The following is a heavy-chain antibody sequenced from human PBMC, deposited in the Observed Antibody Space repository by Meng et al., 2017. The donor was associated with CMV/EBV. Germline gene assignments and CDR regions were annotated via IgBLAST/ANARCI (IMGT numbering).Heavy chain of an antibody. CDR1: GGSFIGYY. J-gene: IGHJ5*02. Sequence: QVQLQQWGAGMLKPLETLSLTCAVYGGSFIGYYWSWIRQPPGKGLEWIGEINHSGSTNYNPSLKSRVTISVDTSKNQFSLKLSSVTAADTVVYYCARGGNWFDPWGQGTLVTVSS. CDR3: ARGGNWFDP. V-gene: IGHV4-34*01. CDR2: INHSGST.